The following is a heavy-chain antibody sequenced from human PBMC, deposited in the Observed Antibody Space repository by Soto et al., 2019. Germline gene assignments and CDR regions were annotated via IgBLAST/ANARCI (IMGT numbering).Heavy chain of an antibody. J-gene: IGHJ4*02. V-gene: IGHV3-7*01. D-gene: IGHD3-16*01. CDR1: GFTFTNYY. CDR2: VNEDGSER. CDR3: AEGGGAGSEY. Sequence: EVQLVESGGGLVQPGGSLRLSCAASGFTFTNYYMSWVRQAQGKGLEWVDNVNEDGSERYYVDSVKGPFTVSRDNAKNSLYLQMNRLRAEDTAVYYCAEGGGAGSEYWGQGTLVTVFS.